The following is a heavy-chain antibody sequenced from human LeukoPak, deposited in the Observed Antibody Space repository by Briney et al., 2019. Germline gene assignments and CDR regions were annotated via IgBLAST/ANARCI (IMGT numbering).Heavy chain of an antibody. J-gene: IGHJ4*02. Sequence: ASETLSLTCAVYGGSFSGYYWSWIRQPPGKGLEWIGEINHSGSTNYNPSLKSRVPISVDTSKNQFSLKLSSVTAADTAAYYCARGRPDIVLVPAAIYYWGQGTLVTVSS. CDR3: ARGRPDIVLVPAAIYY. V-gene: IGHV4-34*01. CDR2: INHSGST. D-gene: IGHD2-2*01. CDR1: GGSFSGYY.